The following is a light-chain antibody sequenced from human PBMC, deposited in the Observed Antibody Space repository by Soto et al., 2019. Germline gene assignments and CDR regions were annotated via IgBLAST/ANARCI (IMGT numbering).Light chain of an antibody. Sequence: EIVMTQSPATLSVSLGERATLYCRASQSVGSNLAWYQQKPGQAPRLLIYGASSRATGIPARFGGSGSGTEFTLTISSLQSEDFAVYYCQQSNNWPRTFGQGTKLEIK. CDR2: GAS. CDR3: QQSNNWPRT. V-gene: IGKV3-15*01. CDR1: QSVGSN. J-gene: IGKJ2*01.